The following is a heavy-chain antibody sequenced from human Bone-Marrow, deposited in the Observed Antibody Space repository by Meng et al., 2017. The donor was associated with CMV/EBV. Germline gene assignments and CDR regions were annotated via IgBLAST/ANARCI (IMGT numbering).Heavy chain of an antibody. Sequence: GESLKISCAASGFTFSNAWMSWVRQAQGKGLEWVGRIKSNTDGGTTDYAAPVKGRFTISRDDSKNTLYLQMNSLKTEDTAVYYCTTDRMYQLPRIQHWGQGTLVTVSS. CDR1: GFTFSNAW. J-gene: IGHJ1*01. CDR2: IKSNTDGGTT. D-gene: IGHD2-2*01. CDR3: TTDRMYQLPRIQH. V-gene: IGHV3-15*01.